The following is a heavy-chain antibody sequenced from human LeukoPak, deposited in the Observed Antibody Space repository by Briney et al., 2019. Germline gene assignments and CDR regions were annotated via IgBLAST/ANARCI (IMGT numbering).Heavy chain of an antibody. J-gene: IGHJ4*02. Sequence: ASVKVSCKASGCTFTSYGISWVRQAPGPGLEYMGWISAYNGNTNYAQKLQGRVTMTTDTSTSTAYMELRSLRSDDTAVYYCTRSPKSDSSGYYILWGQGTLVTVSS. D-gene: IGHD3-22*01. CDR2: ISAYNGNT. CDR3: TRSPKSDSSGYYIL. CDR1: GCTFTSYG. V-gene: IGHV1-18*01.